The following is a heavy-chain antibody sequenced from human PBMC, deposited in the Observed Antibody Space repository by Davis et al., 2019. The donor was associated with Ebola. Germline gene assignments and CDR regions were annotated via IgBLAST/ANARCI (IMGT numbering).Heavy chain of an antibody. CDR3: ARLCSSSCPNDY. V-gene: IGHV1-24*01. CDR2: FDPEDGET. CDR1: GYTLTDLS. D-gene: IGHD6-13*01. Sequence: ASVKVSCKVSGYTLTDLSMQWVRQAPGKGLEWMGGFDPEDGETRYAQNFQGRLTMTEDTSTYTAYVELTSLRSEDTAVYYCARLCSSSCPNDYWGQGTLVTVSS. J-gene: IGHJ4*02.